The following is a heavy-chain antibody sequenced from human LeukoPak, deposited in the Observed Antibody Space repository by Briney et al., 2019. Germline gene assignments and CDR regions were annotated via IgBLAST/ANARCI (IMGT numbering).Heavy chain of an antibody. CDR1: GGSISSSSYY. D-gene: IGHD3-3*01. Sequence: SETLSLTCTVSGGSISSSSYYWGWIRQPPGKGLEWIGTIYYSGTTYYNPSLKSRVTISVDTSKNQFSLKLSSVTAADTAVYYCARQSEWYYDFWSGYYTQHWGQGTLVTVSS. CDR3: ARQSEWYYDFWSGYYTQH. V-gene: IGHV4-39*01. CDR2: IYYSGTT. J-gene: IGHJ4*02.